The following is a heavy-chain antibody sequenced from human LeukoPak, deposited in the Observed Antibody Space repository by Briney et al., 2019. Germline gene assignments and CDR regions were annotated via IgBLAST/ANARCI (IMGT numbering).Heavy chain of an antibody. CDR2: ISSSSSYI. V-gene: IGHV3-21*01. Sequence: GGSLRLSCAASGFTFSSYAMNWVRQAPGKGLEWVSSISSSSSYIYYADLVEGRFTISRDNAKNSLNLHMNSLRAEDTAVYYCARGGYGSGSCRYAFDIWGQGTMVTVSS. D-gene: IGHD3-10*01. CDR3: ARGGYGSGSCRYAFDI. J-gene: IGHJ3*02. CDR1: GFTFSSYA.